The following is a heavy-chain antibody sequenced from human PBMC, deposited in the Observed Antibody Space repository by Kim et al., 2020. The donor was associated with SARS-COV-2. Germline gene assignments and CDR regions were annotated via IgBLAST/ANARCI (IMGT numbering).Heavy chain of an antibody. CDR3: AKFDGVQLWLQIGVADY. D-gene: IGHD5-18*01. V-gene: IGHV3-23*01. Sequence: GKGRFTNSRNNTKNSLYLQMNSLRAEDTAVYYCAKFDGVQLWLQIGVADYWGQGTLVTVSS. J-gene: IGHJ4*02.